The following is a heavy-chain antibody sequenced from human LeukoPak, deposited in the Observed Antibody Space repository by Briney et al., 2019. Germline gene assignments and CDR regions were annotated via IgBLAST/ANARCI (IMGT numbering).Heavy chain of an antibody. CDR2: INHSGST. Sequence: SETLSLTCAVYGGSFSGYYWSWIRQPPGKGLEWIGEINHSGSTNYNPSLKSRVTISVDTSKNQFSLKLSSVTAADTAVYYCARSKRWLQSPWGHYYYYYMDVWGKGTTVTVSS. V-gene: IGHV4-34*01. D-gene: IGHD5-24*01. J-gene: IGHJ6*03. CDR3: ARSKRWLQSPWGHYYYYYMDV. CDR1: GGSFSGYY.